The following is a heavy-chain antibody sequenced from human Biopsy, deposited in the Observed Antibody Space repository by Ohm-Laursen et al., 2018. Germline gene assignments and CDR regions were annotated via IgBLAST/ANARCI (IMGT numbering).Heavy chain of an antibody. CDR3: ARGSGYFKLDV. CDR2: INQSEGT. CDR1: GASSSGYF. D-gene: IGHD5-12*01. J-gene: IGHJ6*02. V-gene: IGHV4-34*01. Sequence: GTLSLTCAVNGASSSGYFWTWIRQPPGKGLEWNGEINQSEGTKYNPSLKRRATLTADSSNSQFSLRLTSVTAADTAIYYCARGSGYFKLDVWGQGTTVTVS.